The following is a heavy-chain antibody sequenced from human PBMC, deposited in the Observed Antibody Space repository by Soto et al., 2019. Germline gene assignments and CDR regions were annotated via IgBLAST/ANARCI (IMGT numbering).Heavy chain of an antibody. CDR3: ARGVTMVRGVIHTPYFDY. CDR1: GGSISSGGYY. J-gene: IGHJ4*02. D-gene: IGHD3-10*01. Sequence: QVQLQESGPGLVKPSQTLSLTCTVSGGSISSGGYYWSWIRQHPGKGLEWIGYIYYSGSTYYNPSLKSRVTISVDTSKHQCSLKLSSVSAADTAVYYCARGVTMVRGVIHTPYFDYWGQGTLVTVSS. V-gene: IGHV4-31*03. CDR2: IYYSGST.